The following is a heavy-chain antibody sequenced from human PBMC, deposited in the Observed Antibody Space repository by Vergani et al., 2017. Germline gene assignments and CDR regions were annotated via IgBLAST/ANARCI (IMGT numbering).Heavy chain of an antibody. D-gene: IGHD2-2*01. V-gene: IGHV4-4*02. Sequence: QVQLQESGPGLVKPSGTLSLTCAVSGGSISSSNWWSWVRQPPGKGLEWIGEIYHSGSTNYNPSLKSRVTISVDKSKNQFSLKLSSVTAADTAVYYCARGIPGYGSSTSCYGGWFDPWGQGTLVTVSS. CDR2: IYHSGST. CDR3: ARGIPGYGSSTSCYGGWFDP. J-gene: IGHJ5*02. CDR1: GGSISSSNW.